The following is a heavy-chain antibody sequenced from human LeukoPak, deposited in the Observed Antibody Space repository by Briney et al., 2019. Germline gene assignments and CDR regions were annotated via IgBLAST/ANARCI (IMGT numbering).Heavy chain of an antibody. Sequence: GASVKVSCKASGYTFTSYGISWVRQATGQGLEWMGWMNPNSGNTGYAQKFQGRVTMTRNTSISTAYMELSSLRSEDTAVYYCARGGSWELYTFQHWGQGTLVTVSS. D-gene: IGHD1-26*01. J-gene: IGHJ1*01. V-gene: IGHV1-8*02. CDR1: GYTFTSYG. CDR3: ARGGSWELYTFQH. CDR2: MNPNSGNT.